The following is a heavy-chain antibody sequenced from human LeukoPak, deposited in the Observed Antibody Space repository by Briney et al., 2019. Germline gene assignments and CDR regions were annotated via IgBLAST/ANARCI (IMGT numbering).Heavy chain of an antibody. V-gene: IGHV3-9*01. D-gene: IGHD3-10*01. J-gene: IGHJ4*02. CDR1: GFTFDDYA. CDR2: ISWNSGSI. Sequence: GGSLRLSCAASGFTFDDYAMHWVRQAPGKGLEWVSGISWNSGSIGYADSVKGRFTISRDNAKNALYLQMNSLRAEDTAVYYCAKDYYGSGSRGYFDYWGQGTLVTVSS. CDR3: AKDYYGSGSRGYFDY.